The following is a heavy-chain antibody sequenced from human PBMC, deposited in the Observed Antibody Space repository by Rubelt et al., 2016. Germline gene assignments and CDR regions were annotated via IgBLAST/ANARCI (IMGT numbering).Heavy chain of an antibody. D-gene: IGHD6-13*01. Sequence: QVQLQQWGAGLLKPSETLSLTCAVYGGSFSGYYWSWIRQPPGKGLEWIGEINHSGSTNYNPSLKSRVTLSVDTSKTQFSLKLGSVTAADTAVYYCARGRRGSSSWLGRDYYGMDVWGQGTTVTVSS. CDR2: INHSGST. CDR3: ARGRRGSSSWLGRDYYGMDV. J-gene: IGHJ6*02. CDR1: GGSFSGYY. V-gene: IGHV4-34*01.